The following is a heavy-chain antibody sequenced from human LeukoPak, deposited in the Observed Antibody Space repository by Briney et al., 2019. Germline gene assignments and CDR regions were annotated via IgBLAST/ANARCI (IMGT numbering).Heavy chain of an antibody. J-gene: IGHJ4*02. CDR2: IYTSGST. Sequence: SETLSLTCTVSGGSISSFYWSWIRQPAGKGLEWLGRIYTSGSTNYNPSLKSRLTMSVDTSKNQFSLKLGSVTAADTAVYYCARDVVAAAGTWDYWGQGTLVTVSS. CDR1: GGSISSFY. CDR3: ARDVVAAAGTWDY. D-gene: IGHD6-13*01. V-gene: IGHV4-4*07.